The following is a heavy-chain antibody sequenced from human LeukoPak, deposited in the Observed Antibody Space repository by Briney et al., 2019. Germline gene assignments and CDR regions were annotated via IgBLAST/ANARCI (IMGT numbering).Heavy chain of an antibody. D-gene: IGHD4-11*01. J-gene: IGHJ5*02. Sequence: SETLSLTCTVSGGSISSYYWSWIRQPPGKGLEWIGYIYYSGSTNYNPPLKSRVTISEDTSKNQFSLKLSSVTAADTAVYYCARFDYRINWFDPWGQGTLVTVSS. CDR1: GGSISSYY. CDR3: ARFDYRINWFDP. CDR2: IYYSGST. V-gene: IGHV4-59*01.